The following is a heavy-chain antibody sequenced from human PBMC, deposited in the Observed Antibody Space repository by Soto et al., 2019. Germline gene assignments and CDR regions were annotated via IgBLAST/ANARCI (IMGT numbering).Heavy chain of an antibody. Sequence: SETLSLTCTVSGGSISSYYWSSIRQPPGKGLEWIGYIYHSGSTYYNPSLKSRVTISVDRSKNQFSLKLSSVTAADTAVYYCARGGRRSPGMDVWGQGTTVTVSS. V-gene: IGHV4-59*12. J-gene: IGHJ6*02. CDR2: IYHSGST. CDR1: GGSISSYY. CDR3: ARGGRRSPGMDV.